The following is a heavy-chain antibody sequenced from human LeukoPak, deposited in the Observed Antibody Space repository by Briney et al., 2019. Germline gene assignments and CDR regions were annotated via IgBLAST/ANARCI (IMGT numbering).Heavy chain of an antibody. CDR2: IYYSGST. J-gene: IGHJ4*02. CDR1: GGSISSYH. CDR3: ARVGDDGSGSYYIVG. V-gene: IGHV4-59*01. Sequence: SGTLSLTCTVSGGSISSYHWSWIRQPPGKGLEWIGYIYYSGSTNYNPSLKSRVTISLDTSKNQFSLKLSSVTAADTAVYYCARVGDDGSGSYYIVGWGQGTLVTVSS. D-gene: IGHD3-10*01.